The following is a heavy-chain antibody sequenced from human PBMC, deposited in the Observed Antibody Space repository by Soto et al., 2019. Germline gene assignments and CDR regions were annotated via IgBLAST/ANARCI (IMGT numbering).Heavy chain of an antibody. CDR3: ARDVGYCSGTSCYSDGRPDY. Sequence: PGGSLRLSCAASGFAFRNYNMNWVRQAPGKGLEWVSSISSSSSYIYYADSVKGRFTISRDNAKNSLYLQMNSLRDEDTAVYHCARDVGYCSGTSCYSDGRPDYWGQGTLVTVSS. J-gene: IGHJ4*02. D-gene: IGHD2-2*01. CDR1: GFAFRNYN. CDR2: ISSSSSYI. V-gene: IGHV3-21*01.